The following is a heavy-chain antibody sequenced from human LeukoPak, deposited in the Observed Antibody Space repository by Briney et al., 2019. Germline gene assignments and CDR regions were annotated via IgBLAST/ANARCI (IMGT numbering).Heavy chain of an antibody. D-gene: IGHD3-9*01. V-gene: IGHV3-7*01. CDR1: APTVSSKW. Sequence: SLRPSCAPDAPTVSSKWTSCVRQPPGEGMGWVTNIKEDGSDTYHVDCVTGRSTISRTTSTSCLYLQMNSLRAEHTAVAYCARKSDVFTGYRYYFAYWGQGSLVPVPS. CDR3: ARKSDVFTGYRYYFAY. CDR2: IKEDGSDT. J-gene: IGHJ4*02.